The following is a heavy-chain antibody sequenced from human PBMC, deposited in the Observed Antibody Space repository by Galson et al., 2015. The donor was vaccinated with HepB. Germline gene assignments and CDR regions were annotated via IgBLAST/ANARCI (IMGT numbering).Heavy chain of an antibody. CDR1: GGSISSYY. CDR2: IYYSGST. Sequence: LVKPSETLSLTCTVSGGSISSYYWSWIRQPPGKGLEWIGYIYYSGSTNYNPSLKSRVTISVDTSKNQFSLKLSSVTAADTAVYYCARESSGWYSDYYYGMDVWGQGTTVTVSS. J-gene: IGHJ6*02. V-gene: IGHV4-59*01. CDR3: ARESSGWYSDYYYGMDV. D-gene: IGHD6-19*01.